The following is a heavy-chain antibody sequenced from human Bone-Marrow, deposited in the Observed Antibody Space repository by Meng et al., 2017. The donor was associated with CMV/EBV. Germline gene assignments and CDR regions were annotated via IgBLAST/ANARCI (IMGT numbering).Heavy chain of an antibody. CDR1: GYTFTSYG. CDR2: IIPILGIA. V-gene: IGHV1-69*04. D-gene: IGHD3-3*01. J-gene: IGHJ6*02. CDR3: ARDLILYYDFWSGYYTGGYYYYGMDV. Sequence: SVKVSCKASGYTFTSYGISWVRQAPGQGLEWMGRIIPILGIANYAQKFQGRVTMTRDTSTSTVYMELSSLRSEDTAVYYCARDLILYYDFWSGYYTGGYYYYGMDVWGQGTTVTVSS.